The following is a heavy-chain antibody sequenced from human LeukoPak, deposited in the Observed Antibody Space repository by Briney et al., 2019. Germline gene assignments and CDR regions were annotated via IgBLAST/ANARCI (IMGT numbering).Heavy chain of an antibody. D-gene: IGHD6-19*01. V-gene: IGHV3-7*01. CDR3: ASAGQWLALNFDY. CDR1: GFTFNSYW. Sequence: GGSLRLSCAASGFTFNSYWMSWVRQAPGKGLEWVANIKQDGSEKYYVDSVKGRFTISRDNAKNSLYLQMNSLRAEDTAVYYCASAGQWLALNFDYWGQGTLVTVSS. CDR2: IKQDGSEK. J-gene: IGHJ4*02.